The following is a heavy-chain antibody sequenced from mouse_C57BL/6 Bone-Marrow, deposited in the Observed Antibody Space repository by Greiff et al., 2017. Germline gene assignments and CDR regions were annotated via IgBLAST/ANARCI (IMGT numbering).Heavy chain of an antibody. CDR1: GFTFSSYG. CDR3: ARDSNYEDDY. CDR2: ISSGGSYT. V-gene: IGHV5-6*01. J-gene: IGHJ2*01. D-gene: IGHD2-5*01. Sequence: EVQLVESGGDLVKPGGSLKLSCAASGFTFSSYGMSWVRQTPDKRLEWVATISSGGSYTYYPDSVKGRFTISRDNAKNTLYLQMSSLKSEDTAMYYCARDSNYEDDYWGQGTTLTVSS.